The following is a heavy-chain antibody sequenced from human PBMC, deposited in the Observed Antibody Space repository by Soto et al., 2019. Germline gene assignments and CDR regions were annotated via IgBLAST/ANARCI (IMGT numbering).Heavy chain of an antibody. CDR3: PRGLYYFDY. J-gene: IGHJ4*02. CDR1: GRIFSSHA. Sequence: SVKVSCKASGRIFSSHAINWVRQDPGQGLEWMGGIIIIFGTANYAQKFQGRVTITADESTSTAYMELSSLRSEGRAVYYCPRGLYYFDYWGEGTLVDVSS. V-gene: IGHV1-69*13. CDR2: IIIIFGTA.